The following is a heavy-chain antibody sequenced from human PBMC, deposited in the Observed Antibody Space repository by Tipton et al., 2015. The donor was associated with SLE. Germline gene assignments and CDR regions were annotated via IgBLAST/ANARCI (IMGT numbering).Heavy chain of an antibody. CDR1: GGSISMSSFY. J-gene: IGHJ4*02. CDR3: ARHQGAQYFDY. Sequence: TLSLTCTVSGGSISMSSFYWGWIRQPPGKGLEWIGYIYYSGSTNYNPSLKSRVTISVDTSKNQFSLKLSSVTAADTAVYYCARHQGAQYFDYWGQGTLVTVSS. V-gene: IGHV4-61*05. CDR2: IYYSGST.